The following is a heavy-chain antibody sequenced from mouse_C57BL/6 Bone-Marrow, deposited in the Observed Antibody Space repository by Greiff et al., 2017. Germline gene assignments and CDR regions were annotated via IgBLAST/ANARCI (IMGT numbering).Heavy chain of an antibody. CDR3: ARDSSGYNYAMDY. CDR2: IHPNSGST. V-gene: IGHV1-64*01. J-gene: IGHJ4*01. Sequence: VQLQQPGAELVKPGASVKLSCKASGYTFTSYWMHWVKKRPGQGLEWIGMIHPNSGSTNYNEKFKSKATLTVDKSSSTAYMQLSSLTSEDSAVYYCARDSSGYNYAMDYWGQGTSVTVSS. D-gene: IGHD3-2*02. CDR1: GYTFTSYW.